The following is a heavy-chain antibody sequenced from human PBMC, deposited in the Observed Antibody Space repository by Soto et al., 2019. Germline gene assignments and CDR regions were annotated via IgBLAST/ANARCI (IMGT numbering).Heavy chain of an antibody. Sequence: ASVKVSCKASGYTFTSYGISWVRQAPGQGLEWMGWISAYNGNTNYAQKLQGRVTMTTDTSTSTAYMELRSLRSDDTAVYYCARDRAAGTTTIPENWFFPWGLGTLVTVSS. J-gene: IGHJ5*02. CDR2: ISAYNGNT. D-gene: IGHD6-13*01. CDR3: ARDRAAGTTTIPENWFFP. V-gene: IGHV1-18*04. CDR1: GYTFTSYG.